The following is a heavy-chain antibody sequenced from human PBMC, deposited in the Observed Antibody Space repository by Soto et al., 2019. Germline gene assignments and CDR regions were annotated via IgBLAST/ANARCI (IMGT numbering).Heavy chain of an antibody. Sequence: SETLSLTCAVSGGSISGHYWTWIRQPPAKGLEWIGYIYYSGSTNYNPSLKSRVTMSVDTSTKQLSLKLRSVTAADTAVYYCARAFRGGHYCGQGTLVTVSP. CDR2: IYYSGST. V-gene: IGHV4-59*11. D-gene: IGHD3-10*01. CDR1: GGSISGHY. J-gene: IGHJ4*02. CDR3: ARAFRGGHY.